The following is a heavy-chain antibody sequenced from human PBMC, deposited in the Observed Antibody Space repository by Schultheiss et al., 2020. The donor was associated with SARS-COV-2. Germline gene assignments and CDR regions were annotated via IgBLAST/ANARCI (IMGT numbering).Heavy chain of an antibody. D-gene: IGHD4-17*01. CDR1: GFTFSSYV. CDR3: AKCASTVTILDAFDI. J-gene: IGHJ3*02. V-gene: IGHV3-30*02. CDR2: IHYDGSNK. Sequence: GESLKISCSASGFTFSSYVMHWVRQAPGKGLEWVAFIHYDGSNKYYADSVKGRFTISRDNSKNTLYLQMNSLRAEDTAVYYCAKCASTVTILDAFDIWGQGTMVTVSS.